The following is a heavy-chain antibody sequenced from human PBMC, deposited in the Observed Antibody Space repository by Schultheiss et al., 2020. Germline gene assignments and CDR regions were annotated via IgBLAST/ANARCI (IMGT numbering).Heavy chain of an antibody. CDR2: IRSKANSYAT. D-gene: IGHD3-10*01. J-gene: IGHJ6*02. CDR3: TTRLLWFGESPYGMDV. V-gene: IGHV3-73*01. CDR1: GFTFSGSA. Sequence: GSLRLSCAASGFTFSGSAMHWVRQASGKGLEWVGRIRSKANSYATAYAASVKGRFTISRDDSKNTAYLQMNSLKTEDTAVYYCTTRLLWFGESPYGMDVWGQGTTVTGSS.